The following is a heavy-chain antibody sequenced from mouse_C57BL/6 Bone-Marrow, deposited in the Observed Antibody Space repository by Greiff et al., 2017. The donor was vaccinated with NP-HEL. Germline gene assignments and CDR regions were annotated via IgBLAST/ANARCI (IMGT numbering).Heavy chain of an antibody. Sequence: EVQLQQSGPELVKPGASVKISCKASGYTFTDYYMNWVKQSHGKSLEWIGDINPNNGGTSYNQKFKGKATLTVDKSSSTAYMELRSLTSEDSAVYYCARPGYDFDYWGQGTTLTVSS. CDR1: GYTFTDYY. CDR3: ARPGYDFDY. V-gene: IGHV1-26*01. D-gene: IGHD3-2*02. CDR2: INPNNGGT. J-gene: IGHJ2*01.